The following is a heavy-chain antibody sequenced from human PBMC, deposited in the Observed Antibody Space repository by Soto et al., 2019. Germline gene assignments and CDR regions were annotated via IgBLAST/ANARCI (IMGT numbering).Heavy chain of an antibody. CDR1: GFTFSSYA. J-gene: IGHJ3*02. CDR2: ISYDGSNK. Sequence: HPGGSLRLSCAASGFTFSSYAMHWVRQAPGKGLEWVAVISYDGSNKYYADSVKGRFTISRDNSKNTLYLQMNSLRAEDTAVYYCASDFFYFDGRGYYYAPDDAFDMWGKGKMVTVPS. D-gene: IGHD3-22*01. V-gene: IGHV3-30-3*01. CDR3: ASDFFYFDGRGYYYAPDDAFDM.